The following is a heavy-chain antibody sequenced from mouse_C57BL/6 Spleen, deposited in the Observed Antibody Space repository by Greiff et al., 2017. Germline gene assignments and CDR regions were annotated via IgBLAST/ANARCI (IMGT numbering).Heavy chain of an antibody. Sequence: VKLMESGPELVKPGASVKISCKASGYAFSSSWMNWVKQRPGKGLEWIGRIYPGDGDTNYNGKFKGKATLTADKSSSTAYMQLSSLTSEDSAVYFCARGGNYYGSKFPFAYWGQGTLVTVSA. CDR1: GYAFSSSW. CDR2: IYPGDGDT. J-gene: IGHJ3*01. D-gene: IGHD1-1*01. V-gene: IGHV1-82*01. CDR3: ARGGNYYGSKFPFAY.